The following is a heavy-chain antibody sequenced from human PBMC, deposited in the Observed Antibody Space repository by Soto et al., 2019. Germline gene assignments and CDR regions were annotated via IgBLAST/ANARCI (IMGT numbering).Heavy chain of an antibody. V-gene: IGHV4-59*11. Sequence: SEPLSLTWSVSGGSISGHYWSWLRQPPGGGLEWIGYVYYNGNTNYNPSLKSRVNMSVDTSKNQFSLRLSSVTAADTAVYYCARDNNYYYYGMDVWGQGTTVTVSS. CDR2: VYYNGNT. J-gene: IGHJ6*02. CDR3: ARDNNYYYYGMDV. CDR1: GGSISGHY.